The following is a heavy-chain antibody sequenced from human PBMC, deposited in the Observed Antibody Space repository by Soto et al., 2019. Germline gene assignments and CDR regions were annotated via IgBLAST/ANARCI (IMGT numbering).Heavy chain of an antibody. D-gene: IGHD3-22*01. V-gene: IGHV3-33*01. Sequence: GGSLRLSCAASGFTFSTYGMHWGRQAPGKGLEWVAVIWYDASNKYYADSVKGRFTISRDNSKNTVYLQMNSLRAEDTAVYYSARDQYYERLVDSWGQGTLVTVSS. CDR2: IWYDASNK. J-gene: IGHJ4*02. CDR3: ARDQYYERLVDS. CDR1: GFTFSTYG.